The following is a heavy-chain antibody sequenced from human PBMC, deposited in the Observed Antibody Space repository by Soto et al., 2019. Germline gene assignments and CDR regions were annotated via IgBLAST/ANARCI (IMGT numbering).Heavy chain of an antibody. V-gene: IGHV1-46*01. CDR1: GYTFTSYY. CDR2: INPSGGST. J-gene: IGHJ4*02. D-gene: IGHD3-16*02. CDR3: ARPPYPGCINSGCYPIYY. Sequence: QVQLVQSGAEVKKPGASVKISCKASGYTFTSYYMHWVRQAPGQGLGWMGIINPSGGSTNYAQKLQGRGAMTRDTSTSAVYMELNSLRSEDTAVYYCARPPYPGCINSGCYPIYYWGQGTLVTVFS.